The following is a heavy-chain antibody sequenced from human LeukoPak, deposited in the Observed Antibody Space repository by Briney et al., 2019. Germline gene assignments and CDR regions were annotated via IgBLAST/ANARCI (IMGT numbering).Heavy chain of an antibody. J-gene: IGHJ4*02. CDR2: ITSDGGST. Sequence: PGGSLRLSCAASGFSFSAYPMHWVRQAPGKRLEYVSAITSDGGSTYYANSVKGRFTISRDNSRNTLYLQMGSLRAEDVAVYYCARDSYYYDHWGQGTLVTVSS. CDR1: GFSFSAYP. V-gene: IGHV3-64*01. CDR3: ARDSYYYDH.